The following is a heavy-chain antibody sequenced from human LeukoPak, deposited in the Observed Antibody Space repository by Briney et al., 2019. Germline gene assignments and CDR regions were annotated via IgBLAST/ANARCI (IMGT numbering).Heavy chain of an antibody. CDR3: ARGGESGSYGWGYYYYYYMDV. Sequence: GGSLRLSCAASGFTFSSYGMHWVRQAPGKGLEWVAVISYDGSNKYYADSVKGRFTISRDNSKNTLYLQMNSLRSEDTAVYYCARGGESGSYGWGYYYYYYMDVWGKGTTVTVSS. CDR1: GFTFSSYG. CDR2: ISYDGSNK. J-gene: IGHJ6*03. V-gene: IGHV3-30*03. D-gene: IGHD1-26*01.